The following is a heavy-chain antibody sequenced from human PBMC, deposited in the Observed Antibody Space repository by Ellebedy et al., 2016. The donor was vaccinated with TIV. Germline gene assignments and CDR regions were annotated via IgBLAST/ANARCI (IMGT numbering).Heavy chain of an antibody. CDR3: AREDGDYPVDAFDV. CDR1: GFTFDGFG. V-gene: IGHV3-30*03. Sequence: GGSLRLSXAGSGFTFDGFGIHWVRQAPGKGLEWVAVISFDGNKKYYSDSVKGRFTISRDNSKNTLHLYMDNLRTEDTAVYYCAREDGDYPVDAFDVWGQGTTVTVSS. D-gene: IGHD4-17*01. CDR2: ISFDGNKK. J-gene: IGHJ3*01.